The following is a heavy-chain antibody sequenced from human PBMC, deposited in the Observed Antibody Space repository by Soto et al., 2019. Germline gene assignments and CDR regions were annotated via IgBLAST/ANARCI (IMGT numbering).Heavy chain of an antibody. CDR2: SRSKSYVGAT. Sequence: GGSLRLSCTTSGFTFGDYDMSWIRQAPGKGLEWVGVSRSKSYVGATEFAASVKGRFTISRDDSISIAYLQMNSLKTEDTAVYYCSRGEDYYGRPLMDVWRQGTTVTVSS. CDR1: GFTFGDYD. V-gene: IGHV3-49*03. D-gene: IGHD3-10*01. J-gene: IGHJ6*02. CDR3: SRGEDYYGRPLMDV.